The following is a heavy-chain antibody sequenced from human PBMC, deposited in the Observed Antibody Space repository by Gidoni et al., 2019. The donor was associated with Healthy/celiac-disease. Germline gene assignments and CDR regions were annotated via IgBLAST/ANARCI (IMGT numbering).Heavy chain of an antibody. J-gene: IGHJ3*02. D-gene: IGHD3-16*02. Sequence: QVQLQESRPGLLKPSQTLPLTCTVPGGTIRSAGYSRRWIRQHPGKGLEWIGYIYYSGSTYYNPSLKSRVTISGDTSKNQSSLKLSSVTAADTAVYYCARDSGDYIWGIYRYGAFDIWGQGTMVTVSS. CDR2: IYYSGST. CDR3: ARDSGDYIWGIYRYGAFDI. V-gene: IGHV4-31*03. CDR1: GGTIRSAGYS.